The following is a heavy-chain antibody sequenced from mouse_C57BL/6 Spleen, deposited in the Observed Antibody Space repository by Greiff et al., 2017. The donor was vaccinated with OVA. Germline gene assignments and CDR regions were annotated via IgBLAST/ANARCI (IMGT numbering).Heavy chain of an antibody. CDR3: ASYGSSGTYYALDY. J-gene: IGHJ4*01. CDR1: GFSLTSYA. CDR2: IWTGGGT. Sequence: QVQLKESGPGLVAPSQSLSITCTVSGFSLTSYAISWVRQPPGKGLEWLGVIWTGGGTNYNSALKSRLSISTDNSKSQVFLKMNSLQTDDTARYYCASYGSSGTYYALDYWGQGTSVTVSS. V-gene: IGHV2-9-1*01. D-gene: IGHD1-1*01.